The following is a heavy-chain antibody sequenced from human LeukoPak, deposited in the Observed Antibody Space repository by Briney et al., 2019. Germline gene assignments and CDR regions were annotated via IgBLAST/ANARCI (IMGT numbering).Heavy chain of an antibody. CDR2: MYSSGSS. D-gene: IGHD2-21*02. J-gene: IGHJ4*02. V-gene: IGHV4-59*10. CDR3: ARGKYCGGDCYFDY. CDR1: GGSISGYY. Sequence: PSETLSLTCAVYGGSISGYYWSWIRQPAGKGLEWIGRMYSSGSSNYNPSLKSRVTMSIDTSKNQFSLKLSSMTVADTAVYYCARGKYCGGDCYFDYWGQGSLVTVSS.